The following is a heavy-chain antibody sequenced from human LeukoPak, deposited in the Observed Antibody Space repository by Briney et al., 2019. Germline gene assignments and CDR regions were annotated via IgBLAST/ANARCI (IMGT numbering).Heavy chain of an antibody. V-gene: IGHV3-30-3*01. J-gene: IGHJ5*02. CDR3: ARDLRVTTSPSVFA. D-gene: IGHD4-17*01. CDR2: ISYDGSNK. Sequence: PGGSLRLSCAASGFTSSSYAMHWVRQAPGKGLEWVAVISYDGSNKYYADSVKGRFTISRDNSKNTLYLQMNSLRAEDTAVYYCARDLRVTTSPSVFAWGQGTLVTVSS. CDR1: GFTSSSYA.